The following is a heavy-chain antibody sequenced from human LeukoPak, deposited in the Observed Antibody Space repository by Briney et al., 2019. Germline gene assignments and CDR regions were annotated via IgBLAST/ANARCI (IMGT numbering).Heavy chain of an antibody. CDR1: GGSISSGGYY. V-gene: IGHV4-31*03. CDR3: ASRLLYSSTNWFDP. D-gene: IGHD6-13*01. CDR2: IYYSGST. J-gene: IGHJ5*02. Sequence: PSETLSLTCTVSGGSISSGGYYWSWIRQHPGKGLEWIGYIYYSGSTYYNPSLKSRVTISVDKSKNQFSLKLSSVTAADTAVYYCASRLLYSSTNWFDPWGQGTLVTVSS.